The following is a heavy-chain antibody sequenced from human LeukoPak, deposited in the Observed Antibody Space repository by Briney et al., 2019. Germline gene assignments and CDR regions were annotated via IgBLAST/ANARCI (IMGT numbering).Heavy chain of an antibody. CDR1: GFTVSSNY. D-gene: IGHD3-3*01. CDR3: LSFGAFDI. J-gene: IGHJ3*02. Sequence: GGSLRLSCAASGFTVSSNYMSWVRQAPGKGLEWVGRIKSKTDGGTTDYAAPVKDRFTISRDDSKNTLYLQMNNLKTEDTAVYYCLSFGAFDIWGQGTMVTVSS. CDR2: IKSKTDGGTT. V-gene: IGHV3-15*01.